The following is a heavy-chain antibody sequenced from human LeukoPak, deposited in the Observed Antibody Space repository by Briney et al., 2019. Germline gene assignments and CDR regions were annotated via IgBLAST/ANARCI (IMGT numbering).Heavy chain of an antibody. D-gene: IGHD1-26*01. CDR2: ISSSSSYI. V-gene: IGHV3-21*01. CDR1: GFTFSSYS. J-gene: IGHJ4*02. CDR3: ARGMGATIDY. Sequence: PGGSLRLSCAASGFTFSSYSMNWVRQAPGEGLEWVSSISSSSSYIYYADSVKGRFTISRDNAKNSLYLQMNSLRAEDTAVCYCARGMGATIDYWGQGTLVTVSS.